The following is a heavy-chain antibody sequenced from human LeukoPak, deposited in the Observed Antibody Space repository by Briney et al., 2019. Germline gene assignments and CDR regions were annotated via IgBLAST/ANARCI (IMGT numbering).Heavy chain of an antibody. CDR2: MNPNSGNT. J-gene: IGHJ4*02. D-gene: IGHD3-3*01. V-gene: IGHV1-8*01. CDR3: ARRKFWSGYYHPPYYFDY. Sequence: GASVKVSCKASGYTFTSYDINWVRQATGQGLEWMGWMNPNSGNTGYAQKFQGRVTMTRNTSISTAYMELSSLRSEDTAVYYCARRKFWSGYYHPPYYFDYWGQGTLVTVSS. CDR1: GYTFTSYD.